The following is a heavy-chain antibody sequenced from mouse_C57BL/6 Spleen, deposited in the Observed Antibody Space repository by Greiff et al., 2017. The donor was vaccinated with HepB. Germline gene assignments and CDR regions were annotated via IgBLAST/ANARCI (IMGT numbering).Heavy chain of an antibody. J-gene: IGHJ4*01. CDR1: GFTFSSYG. V-gene: IGHV5-6*01. CDR2: ISSGGSYT. CDR3: ARHAGSNHYAMDY. Sequence: EVQLQESGGDLVKPGGSLKLSCAASGFTFSSYGMSWVRQTPDKRLEWVATISSGGSYTYYPDSVKGRFTISRDNAKNTLYLQMSSLKSEDTAMYYCARHAGSNHYAMDYWGQGTSVTVSS. D-gene: IGHD2-5*01.